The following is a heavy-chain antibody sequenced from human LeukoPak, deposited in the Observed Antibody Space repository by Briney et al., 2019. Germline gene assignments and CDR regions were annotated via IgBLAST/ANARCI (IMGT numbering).Heavy chain of an antibody. CDR1: GGSISSYY. Sequence: PSETLSLTCTVSGGSISSYYWSWIRQPPGKGLEWIGYIYYSGSTNYNPSLKSRVTISVDTSKNQFSLKLSSVTAADTAVYYCARSYSSSWYITQYYYYMDVWGKGTTVTVFS. V-gene: IGHV4-59*01. D-gene: IGHD6-13*01. J-gene: IGHJ6*03. CDR3: ARSYSSSWYITQYYYYMDV. CDR2: IYYSGST.